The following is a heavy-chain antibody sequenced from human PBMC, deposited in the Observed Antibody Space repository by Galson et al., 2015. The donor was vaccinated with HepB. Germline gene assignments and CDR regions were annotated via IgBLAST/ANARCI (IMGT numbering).Heavy chain of an antibody. Sequence: CAISGDSVSSSSSAWNWIRQSPSRGLEWLGRTYYRSRWYSDSALSVKSRITINPDTSKNQISLQLNSVTPQDTAIYYCARGYYASGTYYARGFDYWDQGTLVTVSS. J-gene: IGHJ4*02. CDR3: ARGYYASGTYYARGFDY. CDR2: TYYRSRWYS. D-gene: IGHD3-10*01. V-gene: IGHV6-1*01. CDR1: GDSVSSSSSA.